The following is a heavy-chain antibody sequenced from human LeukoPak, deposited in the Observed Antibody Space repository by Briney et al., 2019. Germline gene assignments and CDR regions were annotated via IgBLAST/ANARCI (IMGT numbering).Heavy chain of an antibody. CDR2: ISGSGERT. J-gene: IGHJ4*02. CDR3: VSQSYSGSDNFYFHY. CDR1: GFTFSTYA. Sequence: GGSLRLSCAASGFTFSTYAMSWVRQAPGKGLEWVSIISGSGERTYYADSVKGRLTVSRDNSKNTLYLQMKSLRAEDTAVYYCVSQSYSGSDNFYFHYWGQGTLVAVSS. V-gene: IGHV3-23*01. D-gene: IGHD1-26*01.